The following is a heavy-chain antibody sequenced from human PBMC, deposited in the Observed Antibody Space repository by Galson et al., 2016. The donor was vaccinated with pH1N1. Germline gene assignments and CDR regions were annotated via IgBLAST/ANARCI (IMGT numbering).Heavy chain of an antibody. CDR3: ARGLSYNSGWVED. J-gene: IGHJ4*02. CDR2: MNPNSGKS. V-gene: IGHV1-8*02. D-gene: IGHD6-19*01. Sequence: SVKVSCKASGYTFTIYAINWVRQAAGQGLEWMGWMNPNSGKSNSAQKFKGRVTMTRDTSISTVYMELSSLRSEDTAVYYCARGLSYNSGWVEDWGQGTLVTVSS. CDR1: GYTFTIYA.